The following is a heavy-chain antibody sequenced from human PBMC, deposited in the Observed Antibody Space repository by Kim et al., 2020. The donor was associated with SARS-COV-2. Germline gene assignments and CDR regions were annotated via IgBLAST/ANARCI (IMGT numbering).Heavy chain of an antibody. Sequence: AGSGKCRITISRAHSKNTLYLQLNSLRAEDTAVYYCARGSQQSLVRGAFDIWGQGTMVTVSS. J-gene: IGHJ3*02. V-gene: IGHV3-30*01. CDR3: ARGSQQSLVRGAFDI. D-gene: IGHD6-19*01.